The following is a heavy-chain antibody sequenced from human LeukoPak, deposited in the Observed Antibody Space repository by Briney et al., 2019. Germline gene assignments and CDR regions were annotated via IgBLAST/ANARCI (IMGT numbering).Heavy chain of an antibody. CDR2: IYYGGST. D-gene: IGHD2-2*01. CDR1: GGSISSYY. CDR3: ARGAYQLPRYFDL. Sequence: PSETLSLTCTVSGGSISSYYWSWIRQPPGKGLEWIGYIYYGGSTNYNPSLKSRVTISVDTSKNQFSLKLSSVTAADTAVYYCARGAYQLPRYFDLWGRGTLVTVSS. J-gene: IGHJ2*01. V-gene: IGHV4-59*01.